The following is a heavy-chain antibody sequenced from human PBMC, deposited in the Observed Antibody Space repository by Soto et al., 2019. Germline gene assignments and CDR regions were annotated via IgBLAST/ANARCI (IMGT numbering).Heavy chain of an antibody. V-gene: IGHV3-48*03. CDR2: ISSSGSTI. J-gene: IGHJ6*02. D-gene: IGHD3-3*01. CDR1: GFTFSSYE. CDR3: ARARRYDFWSGPGD. Sequence: GGSLRLSCAASGFTFSSYEMNWVRQAPGKGLEWVSYISSSGSTIYYADSVKGRFTISRDNAKNSLYLQMNSLRAEDTAVYYCARARRYDFWSGPGDWGQGTTVTVSS.